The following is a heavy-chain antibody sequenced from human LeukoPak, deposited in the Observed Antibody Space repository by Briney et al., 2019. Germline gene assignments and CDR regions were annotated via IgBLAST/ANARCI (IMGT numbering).Heavy chain of an antibody. CDR2: ISWNGGRI. D-gene: IGHD5-18*01. V-gene: IGHV3-9*01. CDR1: GFIFDDYA. J-gene: IGHJ6*02. CDR3: ARDAVDTANAV. Sequence: GRSLRLSCAASGFIFDDYAMNWVRQAPGKGLEWVAGISWNGGRITYADSVKGRFTISRDNVKNSLYLQMNSLRAEDTAVYYCARDAVDTANAVWGQGTTVTVSS.